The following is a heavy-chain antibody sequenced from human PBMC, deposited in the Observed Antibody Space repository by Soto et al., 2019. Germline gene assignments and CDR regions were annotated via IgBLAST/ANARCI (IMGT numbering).Heavy chain of an antibody. J-gene: IGHJ4*02. CDR3: ARQDYSTTWYLNY. D-gene: IGHD6-13*01. Sequence: EVQLLESGGGVVQPGGSLRLSCAASGFTFSAYAMTWVRQAPGKGLEWVSVISGSAGATYYADSVKGRFTISRDNSHNTLYLQMNSLRAEDTAVYYCARQDYSTTWYLNYWGQGTLVTVSS. CDR2: ISGSAGAT. V-gene: IGHV3-23*01. CDR1: GFTFSAYA.